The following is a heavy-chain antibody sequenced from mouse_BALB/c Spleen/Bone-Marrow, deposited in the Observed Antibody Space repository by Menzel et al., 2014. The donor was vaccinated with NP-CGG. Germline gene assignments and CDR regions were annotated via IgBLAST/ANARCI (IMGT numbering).Heavy chain of an antibody. CDR2: IYPGSGST. V-gene: IGHV1S22*01. J-gene: IGHJ1*01. CDR3: TRGDXNYXXFDV. Sequence: LQQSGSELVRPGASVKLSCKASGYTFTSYWMHWVKQRHGQGLEWIGNIYPGSGSTNYDEKFKSKGTLTVDTSSSTAYMHLSSRTSEDSAVYYCTRGDXNYXXFDVWGAGTTVTVSS. CDR1: GYTFTSYW.